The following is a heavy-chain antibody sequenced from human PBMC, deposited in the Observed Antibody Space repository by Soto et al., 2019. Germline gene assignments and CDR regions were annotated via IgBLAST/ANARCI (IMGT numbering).Heavy chain of an antibody. Sequence: PSVKVSCKTSGGTFSRHAINWVRQAPGQGLEWMGGIIPMFGTTNYAQKFKGRVTISADESTSTAYMELSSLRSEDTAVYYCARAVRSGYYPHFDYWGQGTLVTVSS. D-gene: IGHD3-22*01. CDR2: IIPMFGTT. J-gene: IGHJ4*02. CDR1: GGTFSRHA. V-gene: IGHV1-69*13. CDR3: ARAVRSGYYPHFDY.